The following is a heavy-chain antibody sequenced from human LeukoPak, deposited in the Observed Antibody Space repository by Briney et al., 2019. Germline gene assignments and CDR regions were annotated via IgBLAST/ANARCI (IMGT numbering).Heavy chain of an antibody. V-gene: IGHV3-7*01. Sequence: GGSLRLSCAASGFTVSSNYMSWVRQAPGKGLEWVANIKQDGSEKYYVDSVKGRFTISRDNAKNSLYLQMNSLRAEDTAVYYCARSYDPWGQGTLVTVSS. CDR2: IKQDGSEK. CDR1: GFTVSSNY. CDR3: ARSYDP. J-gene: IGHJ5*02.